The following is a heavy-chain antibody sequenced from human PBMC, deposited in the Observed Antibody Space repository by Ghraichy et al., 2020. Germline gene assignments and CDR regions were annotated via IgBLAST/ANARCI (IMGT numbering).Heavy chain of an antibody. Sequence: GGSLRLSCAASGFTFSSYGMHWVRQAPGKGLEWVAFIRYDGSNKYYADSVKGRFTISRDNSKNTLYLQMNSLRAEDTAVYYCAKDPQDDSSWFDYWGQGTLVTVSS. V-gene: IGHV3-30*02. CDR2: IRYDGSNK. D-gene: IGHD6-13*01. J-gene: IGHJ4*02. CDR3: AKDPQDDSSWFDY. CDR1: GFTFSSYG.